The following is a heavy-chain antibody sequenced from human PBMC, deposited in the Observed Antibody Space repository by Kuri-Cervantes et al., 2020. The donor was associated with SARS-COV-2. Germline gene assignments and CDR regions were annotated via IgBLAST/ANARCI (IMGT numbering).Heavy chain of an antibody. Sequence: GSLRLSCTISGGSISSYYWSWIRQPPGKGLEWIGYIYYSGSTNYNPSLKSRVTISEDTSKNQFSLKLSSVTAADTAVYYCAREVEGSDAFDIWGQGTMVTVSS. CDR3: AREVEGSDAFDI. CDR1: GGSISSYY. V-gene: IGHV4-59*01. J-gene: IGHJ3*02. CDR2: IYYSGST.